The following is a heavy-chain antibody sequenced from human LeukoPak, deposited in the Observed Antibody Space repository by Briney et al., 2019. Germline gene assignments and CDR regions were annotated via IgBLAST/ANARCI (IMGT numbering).Heavy chain of an antibody. J-gene: IGHJ4*02. D-gene: IGHD3-10*01. V-gene: IGHV1-18*01. CDR2: ISAYNGNT. CDR1: GYIFTSYG. CDR3: GRENFASETYYCDY. Sequence: ASVKVSCTASGYIFTSYGVTWVRQAPGQGLEWMGWISAYNGNTKYEEKVQDRVTMTTDTSTNTVYMELRSLRSDDSAVYYCGRENFASETYYCDYWGQGTQVTVSS.